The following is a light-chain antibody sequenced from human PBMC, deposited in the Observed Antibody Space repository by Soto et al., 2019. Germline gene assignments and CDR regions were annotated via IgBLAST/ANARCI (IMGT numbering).Light chain of an antibody. J-gene: IGKJ1*01. Sequence: DVQLTQSPSSLSASIGDTVSISCRSSQSIATSVNWYQQKTGKPPALLIYGGSALQIGVPHSFSASESGTDFTLTITSLQHEDFAIYYCQKSYSLPRTFGQGTKVDLK. CDR3: QKSYSLPRT. CDR1: QSIATS. V-gene: IGKV1-39*01. CDR2: GGS.